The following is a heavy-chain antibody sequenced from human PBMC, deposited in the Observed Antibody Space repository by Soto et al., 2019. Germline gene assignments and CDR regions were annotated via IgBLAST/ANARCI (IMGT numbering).Heavy chain of an antibody. Sequence: QVQLQESGPGLVKPSETLSLTCTVSSGSLSNYYWSWIRQPAGKGLEWIGRIFPTGNTDYNPSLRSRVTMSVDTLKNQFSLKLNSVTAADTAVYYCARGSLGPDYWGPGTLVTVSS. V-gene: IGHV4-4*07. CDR1: SGSLSNYY. D-gene: IGHD1-26*01. J-gene: IGHJ4*02. CDR2: IFPTGNT. CDR3: ARGSLGPDY.